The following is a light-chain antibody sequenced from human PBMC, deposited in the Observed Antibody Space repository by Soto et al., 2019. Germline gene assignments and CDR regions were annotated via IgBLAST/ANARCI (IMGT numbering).Light chain of an antibody. J-gene: IGKJ5*01. V-gene: IGKV3D-20*02. CDR2: DAS. Sequence: EVVLTQAPDTLSLSPRERATLSCRASQSVRNNYLAWYQVRPGRAPRLLIYDASTKATAIPDRISGGGSGTDFTLTISSLEPEDFAVYYCQQRSNWPITFGQGTRLE. CDR1: QSVRNNY. CDR3: QQRSNWPIT.